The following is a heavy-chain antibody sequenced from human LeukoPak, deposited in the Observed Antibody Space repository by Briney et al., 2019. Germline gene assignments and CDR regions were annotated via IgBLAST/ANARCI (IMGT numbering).Heavy chain of an antibody. CDR3: ARERGDYDSRYLPDY. V-gene: IGHV5-51*01. CDR2: IYPGDSDT. CDR1: GYSFTSYW. Sequence: GESLKISCKGSGYSFTSYWIGWVRQMPGKGLEWMWIIYPGDSDTRYSPSFQGQVTISADKSISTAYLQWSSLKASDSAMYYCARERGDYDSRYLPDYWGQGTLVTVSS. J-gene: IGHJ4*02. D-gene: IGHD5-12*01.